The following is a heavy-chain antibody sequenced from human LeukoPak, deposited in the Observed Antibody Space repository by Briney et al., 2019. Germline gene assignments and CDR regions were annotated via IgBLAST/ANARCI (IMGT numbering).Heavy chain of an antibody. V-gene: IGHV2-70*12. Sequence: SGPTLVNPTQTLTLTCTFSGFSLSTSGMCVSWIRQPPGKALEWLARIDWDDDKYYSTSLKTRLTISKDTSKNQVVLTMTNMDPVDTATYYCAHLIYVWGSYRYLTGNWFDPWGQGTLVTVSS. CDR3: AHLIYVWGSYRYLTGNWFDP. CDR2: IDWDDDK. J-gene: IGHJ5*02. CDR1: GFSLSTSGMC. D-gene: IGHD3-16*02.